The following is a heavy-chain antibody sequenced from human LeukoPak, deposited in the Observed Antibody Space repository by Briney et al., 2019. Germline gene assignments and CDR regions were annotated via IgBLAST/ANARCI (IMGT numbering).Heavy chain of an antibody. Sequence: PGGSLRLSCAASGFTFSSYSMNWVRQAPGKGLEWVSSISSSSSYIYYADSVKGRFTISRDNAKNSLYLQMNSLRAEDTAVYYCARDRSGSSSSDYWGQGTLVTVSS. J-gene: IGHJ4*02. CDR2: ISSSSSYI. CDR3: ARDRSGSSSSDY. D-gene: IGHD6-6*01. CDR1: GFTFSSYS. V-gene: IGHV3-21*01.